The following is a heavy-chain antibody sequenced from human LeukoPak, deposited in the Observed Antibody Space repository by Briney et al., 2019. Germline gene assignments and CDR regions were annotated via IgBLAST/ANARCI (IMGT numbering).Heavy chain of an antibody. CDR2: INAGNGNT. D-gene: IGHD5-12*01. Sequence: GASVKVSCKASGYTFTSYAMHWVRQAPGQRLEWMGWINAGNGNTKYSQKFQGRVTITRDTSVSTAYMELSSLRSEDTAVYYCARDHNIVAPFDYWGQGTLVTVSS. CDR3: ARDHNIVAPFDY. CDR1: GYTFTSYA. J-gene: IGHJ4*02. V-gene: IGHV1-3*01.